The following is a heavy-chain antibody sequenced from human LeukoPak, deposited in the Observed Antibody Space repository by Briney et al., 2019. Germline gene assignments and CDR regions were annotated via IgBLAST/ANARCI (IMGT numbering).Heavy chain of an antibody. Sequence: GASVKVSCKASGYTFTGYYIHWVRQAPGQGLEWMGWINPNSGGTNYAQKFQGRVTMTRDTSISTVYMELKTLRSDDTAVYYCAREGVDRGIITFPFDYWGQGTLVTVSS. J-gene: IGHJ4*02. CDR3: AREGVDRGIITFPFDY. D-gene: IGHD3-10*01. CDR1: GYTFTGYY. CDR2: INPNSGGT. V-gene: IGHV1-2*02.